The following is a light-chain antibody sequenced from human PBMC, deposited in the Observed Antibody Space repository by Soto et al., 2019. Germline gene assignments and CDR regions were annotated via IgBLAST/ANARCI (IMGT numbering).Light chain of an antibody. J-gene: IGLJ1*01. CDR1: SSDVGGYTY. Sequence: QSALTQPPSASGSPGQSVTISCTGTSSDVGGYTYVSWYQQHPGKAPNLMIYEVSKRPSGVPDRFSGSKSGNTAYLTVSGLQAEDEADYYCSSYAGSNNYVFGTGTKVTVL. CDR3: SSYAGSNNYV. V-gene: IGLV2-8*01. CDR2: EVS.